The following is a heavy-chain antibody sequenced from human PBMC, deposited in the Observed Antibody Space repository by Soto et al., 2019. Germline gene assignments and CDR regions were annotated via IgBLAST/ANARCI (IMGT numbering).Heavy chain of an antibody. Sequence: NPSETLSLTCTISGGSISVYYWSWVRQPPGHELEWIGYIYASGSPYYNPSLRSRVTISADTSKNQISLKLTSPTAADTAVYYCARGVGSSPPRYWGRGTLVTVS. CDR1: GGSISVYY. CDR3: ARGVGSSPPRY. J-gene: IGHJ4*02. V-gene: IGHV4-59*01. D-gene: IGHD1-26*01. CDR2: IYASGSP.